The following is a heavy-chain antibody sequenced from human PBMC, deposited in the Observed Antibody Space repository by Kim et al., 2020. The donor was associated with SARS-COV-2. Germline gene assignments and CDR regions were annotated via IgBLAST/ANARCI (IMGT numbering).Heavy chain of an antibody. Sequence: GGSLRLSCEASGFSLNSYYMGWVRQAPGKGLEWVSVIYTGGGTNYADSVKGRFTLSRDNFKNTVYLQMDTLRAEDTSVYYCARAGQYFQNAFDVWGQGT. J-gene: IGHJ3*01. CDR3: ARAGQYFQNAFDV. V-gene: IGHV3-66*01. CDR1: GFSLNSYY. CDR2: IYTGGGT.